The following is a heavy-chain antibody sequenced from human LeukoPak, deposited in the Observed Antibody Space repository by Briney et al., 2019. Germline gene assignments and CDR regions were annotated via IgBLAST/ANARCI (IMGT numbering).Heavy chain of an antibody. CDR1: GFTFSSYA. CDR3: ARDCQYCSNTNCRCC. CDR2: ISNDESKI. J-gene: IGHJ4*02. V-gene: IGHV3-30-3*01. Sequence: PGGSLRLSCAASGFTFSSYAMHWVRQAPGKGLEWVAVISNDESKIYYAGSVKGRFTISRDNSRSTLYLQMDSLRPDDTAVYYCARDCQYCSNTNCRCCWGQGTLVTVSS. D-gene: IGHD2-2*01.